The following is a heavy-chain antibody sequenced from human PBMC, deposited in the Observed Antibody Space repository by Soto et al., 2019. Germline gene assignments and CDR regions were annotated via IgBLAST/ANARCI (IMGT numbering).Heavy chain of an antibody. D-gene: IGHD6-19*01. CDR3: ARDLASPSQSRPPNIAVAGACDY. CDR1: GFTFSSYA. Sequence: QVQLVESGGGVVQPGRSLRLSCAASGFTFSSYAMHWVRQAPGKGLEWVAVISYDGSNKYYADSVKGRFTISRDNSENTLYLQMNSLRAEDTAVYYCARDLASPSQSRPPNIAVAGACDYWGQGTLVTVSS. J-gene: IGHJ4*02. V-gene: IGHV3-30-3*01. CDR2: ISYDGSNK.